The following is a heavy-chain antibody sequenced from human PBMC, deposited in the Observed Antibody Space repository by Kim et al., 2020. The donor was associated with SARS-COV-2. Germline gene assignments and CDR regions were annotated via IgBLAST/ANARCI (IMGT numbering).Heavy chain of an antibody. CDR2: INHSGST. CDR3: ARGTRGGPSPPYYYYMDV. J-gene: IGHJ6*03. V-gene: IGHV4-34*01. CDR1: GGSFSGYY. Sequence: SETLSLTCAVYGGSFSGYYWSWIRQPPGKGLEWIGEINHSGSTNYNPSLKSRVTISVDTSKNQFSLKLSSVTAAATAVDYCARGTRGGPSPPYYYYMDV. D-gene: IGHD3-10*01.